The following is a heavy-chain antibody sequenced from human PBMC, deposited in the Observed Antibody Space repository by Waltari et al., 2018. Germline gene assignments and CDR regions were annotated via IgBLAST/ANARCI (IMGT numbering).Heavy chain of an antibody. Sequence: EVQLVESGGGLVKPGGSLRLSCAGFGFTFSSYSLNGVRQAPGKGLEWVSGISTSTKYIRDADAVKGRFTISRDNAKNSLYLQMNNLRAEDTAVYYCAPTAVTYDYWGQGILVTVSS. D-gene: IGHD4-17*01. V-gene: IGHV3-21*01. CDR2: ISTSTKYI. CDR3: APTAVTYDY. J-gene: IGHJ4*02. CDR1: GFTFSSYS.